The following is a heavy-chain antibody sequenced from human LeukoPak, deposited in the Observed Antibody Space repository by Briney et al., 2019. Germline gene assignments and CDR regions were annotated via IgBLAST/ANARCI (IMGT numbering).Heavy chain of an antibody. Sequence: PGGSLRLSCAASGFTFNIHGMNWVRQAPGKGLEWVSGISGSGGATYYADSVKGRFTISRDDPHNTLYLQMNSLRAEDTALYYCARYMVRGVMEAFDIWGQGTMVTVSS. CDR3: ARYMVRGVMEAFDI. CDR1: GFTFNIHG. D-gene: IGHD3-10*01. V-gene: IGHV3-23*01. J-gene: IGHJ3*02. CDR2: ISGSGGAT.